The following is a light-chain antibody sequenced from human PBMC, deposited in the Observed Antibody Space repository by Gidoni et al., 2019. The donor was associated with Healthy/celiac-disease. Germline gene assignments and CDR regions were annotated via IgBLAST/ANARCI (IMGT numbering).Light chain of an antibody. V-gene: IGLV3-21*02. CDR1: NIGSKS. CDR3: QVWDSSSDHPYVV. Sequence: SYVLTQPPSAPVAPGPTARITCGGNNIGSKSVPWYQQKPGQATVLVVYDDSDRPSGSPERFSGSNSGNTATLTISRVEAGDEADYYCQVWDSSSDHPYVVFGGGTKLTVL. CDR2: DDS. J-gene: IGLJ2*01.